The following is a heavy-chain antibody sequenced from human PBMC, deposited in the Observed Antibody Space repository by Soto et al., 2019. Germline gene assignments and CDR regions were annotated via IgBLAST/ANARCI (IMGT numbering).Heavy chain of an antibody. D-gene: IGHD1-26*01. CDR2: ISYDGTNK. Sequence: GGSLRLSCAASGFTFRSFGMHWIRQAPGKGLEWVALISYDGTNKYYADSVRGRFTISRDNSKNTLYLEMNTLRVGDTAVYYCAKVLPATGIEGGGDAFDIWGQGTMVTVSS. CDR1: GFTFRSFG. CDR3: AKVLPATGIEGGGDAFDI. J-gene: IGHJ3*02. V-gene: IGHV3-30*18.